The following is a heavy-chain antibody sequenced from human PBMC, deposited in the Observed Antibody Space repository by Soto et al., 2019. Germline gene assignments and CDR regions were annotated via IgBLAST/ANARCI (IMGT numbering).Heavy chain of an antibody. CDR3: AKDPGRYSSSWYGWFDP. V-gene: IGHV3-7*01. Sequence: GGSLGLSCAASGFTFRTSWMAWVRQAPGKGLEWVADIKQDGSEKNYADSVKGRFTISRDNSKNTLYLQMNSLRAEDTAVYYCAKDPGRYSSSWYGWFDPWGPGTLVTVSS. CDR1: GFTFRTSW. D-gene: IGHD6-13*01. CDR2: IKQDGSEK. J-gene: IGHJ5*02.